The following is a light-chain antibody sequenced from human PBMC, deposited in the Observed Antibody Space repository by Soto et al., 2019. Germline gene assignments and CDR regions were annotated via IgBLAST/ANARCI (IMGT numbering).Light chain of an antibody. CDR1: QSLLRSDGKTL. J-gene: IGKJ5*01. CDR2: EVA. Sequence: DIVMTQPALSLPVTPGQPASIPCKSSQSLLRSDGKTLLYWYLQTTGQPPKHLIYEVAKRFSGVXDXXSGSGSGTDFTLTISRVEAEDFGVYCCMQSFQLPITFGQGTRLEIK. V-gene: IGKV2D-29*01. CDR3: MQSFQLPIT.